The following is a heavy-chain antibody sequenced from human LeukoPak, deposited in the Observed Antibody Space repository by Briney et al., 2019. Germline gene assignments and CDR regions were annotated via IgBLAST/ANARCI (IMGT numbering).Heavy chain of an antibody. J-gene: IGHJ4*02. CDR3: ARGKTTARWTHRLDY. CDR2: ISSSSSYI. D-gene: IGHD6-6*01. Sequence: GGSLRLSCAASGFTFDDHGMSWVRQAPGKGLEWVSSISSSSSYIYYADSVKGRFTISRDNAKNSLYLQMNSLRAEDTAVYYCARGKTTARWTHRLDYWGQGTLVTVSS. V-gene: IGHV3-21*01. CDR1: GFTFDDHG.